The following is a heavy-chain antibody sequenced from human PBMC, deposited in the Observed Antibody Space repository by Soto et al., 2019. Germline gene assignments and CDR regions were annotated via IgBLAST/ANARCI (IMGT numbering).Heavy chain of an antibody. CDR3: ARSSGGSGKLWNYYGMDV. V-gene: IGHV3-21*06. D-gene: IGHD3-10*01. Sequence: EVQLVESGGGLVKPGGSLRLSCAASGFTFSSYSMNWVRQARGKGLEWVSSISSGSSYIYYADSVKGRFTISRDNAKNSLHLQMNSLRAEDTAVYYCARSSGGSGKLWNYYGMDVWGQGTTVTVSS. CDR1: GFTFSSYS. CDR2: ISSGSSYI. J-gene: IGHJ6*02.